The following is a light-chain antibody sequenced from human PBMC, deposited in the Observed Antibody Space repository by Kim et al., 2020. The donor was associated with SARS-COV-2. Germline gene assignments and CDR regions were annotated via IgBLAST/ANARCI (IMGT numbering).Light chain of an antibody. CDR3: LQHSTYPIT. V-gene: IGKV1-17*01. CDR2: GAS. Sequence: ASVGDRVTITCRASHDIRNDLGWYQQNPGRAPKRLIYGASSLQSGVPSRFSGSGSGTEFTLTISSVQPEDFATYFCLQHSTYPITFGQGTRLDIK. J-gene: IGKJ5*01. CDR1: HDIRND.